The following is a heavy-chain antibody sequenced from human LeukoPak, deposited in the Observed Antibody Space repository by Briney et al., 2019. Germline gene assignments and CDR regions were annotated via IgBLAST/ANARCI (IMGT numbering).Heavy chain of an antibody. CDR2: INHSGST. CDR3: ARDSHRSIAARSFNWFDP. J-gene: IGHJ5*02. D-gene: IGHD6-6*01. Sequence: SETLSLTCAVYGGSFSGYYWSWIRQPPGKGLEWIGEINHSGSTNYNPSLKSRVTISVDTSKNQFSLKLSSVTAADTAVYYCARDSHRSIAARSFNWFDPWGQGTLVTVSS. V-gene: IGHV4-34*01. CDR1: GGSFSGYY.